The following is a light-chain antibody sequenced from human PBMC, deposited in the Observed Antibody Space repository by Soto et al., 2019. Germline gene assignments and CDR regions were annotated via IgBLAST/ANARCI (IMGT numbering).Light chain of an antibody. J-gene: IGKJ5*01. CDR1: QSVRSH. Sequence: EIVMTQSPSTLSVSPGGRATLSCRASQSVRSHLAWYQQRPGQPPRLLIYDASYRATGVPLRFSGSGSGTEFTLTISSLESGDSAIYYCQQRSDWPPITLGQGTRLEIK. CDR2: DAS. CDR3: QQRSDWPPIT. V-gene: IGKV3-11*01.